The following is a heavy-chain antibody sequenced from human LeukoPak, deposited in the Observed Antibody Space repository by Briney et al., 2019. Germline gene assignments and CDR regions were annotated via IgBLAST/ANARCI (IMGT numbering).Heavy chain of an antibody. J-gene: IGHJ4*02. CDR2: ISYSVGT. Sequence: SQTLSLTRTVSGGSISSSSYYWGSIRQPPGKGLEWIGCISYSVGTNFNPSIKTRVTISVDASKNQFSLKLSSVTAADTAVYYCARHVVSLPSADRPRQFDYWGQGTLVTVSS. V-gene: IGHV4-39*01. D-gene: IGHD2-2*01. CDR3: ARHVVSLPSADRPRQFDY. CDR1: GGSISSSSYY.